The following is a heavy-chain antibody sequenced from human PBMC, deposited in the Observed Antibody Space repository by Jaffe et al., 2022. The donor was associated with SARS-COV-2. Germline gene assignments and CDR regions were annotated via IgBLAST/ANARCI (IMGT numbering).Heavy chain of an antibody. CDR2: INAGNGNT. CDR3: ARMRGAAAGYFDY. D-gene: IGHD6-13*01. Sequence: QVQLVQSGAEVKKPGASVKVSCKASGYTFTSYAMHWVRQAPGQRLEWMGWINAGNGNTKYSQKFQGRVTITRDTSASTAYMELSSLRSEDTAVYYCARMRGAAAGYFDYWGQGTLVTVSS. V-gene: IGHV1-3*01. J-gene: IGHJ4*02. CDR1: GYTFTSYA.